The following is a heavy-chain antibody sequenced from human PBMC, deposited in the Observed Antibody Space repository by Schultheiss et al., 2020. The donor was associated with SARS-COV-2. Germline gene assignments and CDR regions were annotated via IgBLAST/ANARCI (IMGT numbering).Heavy chain of an antibody. D-gene: IGHD3-10*01. CDR2: INHSGSA. J-gene: IGHJ4*02. V-gene: IGHV4-34*01. CDR1: GGSFSGYY. CDR3: ARGRITMVQGVITGFDY. Sequence: SETLSLTCAVYGGSFSGYYWSWIRQPPGKGLEWIGEINHSGSANHNPSLKSRVTISVDTSKNQFSLKLSSVTAADTAVYYCARGRITMVQGVITGFDYWGQGTLVTVSS.